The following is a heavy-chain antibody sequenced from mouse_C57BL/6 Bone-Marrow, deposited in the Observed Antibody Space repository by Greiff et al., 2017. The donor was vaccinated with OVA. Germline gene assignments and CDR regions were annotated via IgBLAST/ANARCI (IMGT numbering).Heavy chain of an antibody. CDR2: ISYDGSN. Sequence: DVKLQESGPGLVKPSQSLSLTCSVTGYSITSGYYWNWIRQFPGNKLEWMGYISYDGSNNYNPSLKNRISITRDTSKNQFFLKLNSVTTEDTATYYCARRAGTGYFDYWGQGTTLTVSS. J-gene: IGHJ2*01. CDR1: GYSITSGYY. D-gene: IGHD3-3*01. V-gene: IGHV3-6*01. CDR3: ARRAGTGYFDY.